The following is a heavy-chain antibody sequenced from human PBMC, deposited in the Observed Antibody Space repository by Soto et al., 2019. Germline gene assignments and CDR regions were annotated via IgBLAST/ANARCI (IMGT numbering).Heavy chain of an antibody. Sequence: GGSLRLSCAASGFTFSSYGMRWVRQAPGKGLEWVAVISYDGSNKYYADSVKGRFTISRDNSKNTLYLQMNSLRAEDTAVYYCAKDHYYGSGSYCFDYWGQGTL. CDR2: ISYDGSNK. J-gene: IGHJ4*02. D-gene: IGHD3-10*01. CDR3: AKDHYYGSGSYCFDY. CDR1: GFTFSSYG. V-gene: IGHV3-30*18.